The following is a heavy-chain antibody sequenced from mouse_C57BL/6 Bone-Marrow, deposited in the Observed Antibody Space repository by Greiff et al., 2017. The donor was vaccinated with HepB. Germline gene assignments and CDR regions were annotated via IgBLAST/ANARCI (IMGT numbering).Heavy chain of an antibody. CDR1: GFNIKDDY. CDR3: TTYYYDYDAFAY. D-gene: IGHD2-4*01. V-gene: IGHV14-4*01. J-gene: IGHJ3*01. CDR2: IDPENGDT. Sequence: VQLKESGAELVRPGASVKLSCTASGFNIKDDYMHWVKQRPEQGLEWIGWIDPENGDTEYASKFQGKATITAEPSSNTAYLQLSSLTSEDTAVYYCTTYYYDYDAFAYWGQGTLVTVSA.